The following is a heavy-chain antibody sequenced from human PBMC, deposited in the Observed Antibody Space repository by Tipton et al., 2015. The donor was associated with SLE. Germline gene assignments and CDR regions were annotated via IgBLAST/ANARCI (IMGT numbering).Heavy chain of an antibody. CDR2: IYHRGST. Sequence: TLSLTCAVSGYSISSGYYWGWLRQPPGKGLEWIGSIYHRGSTTYNPSLKRPVTISVDTSKNQYSLKLSSVTATDTAAYYCAREVGSTWTPRFDYWGQGTLVTVSS. J-gene: IGHJ4*02. D-gene: IGHD6-13*01. V-gene: IGHV4-38-2*02. CDR1: GYSISSGYY. CDR3: AREVGSTWTPRFDY.